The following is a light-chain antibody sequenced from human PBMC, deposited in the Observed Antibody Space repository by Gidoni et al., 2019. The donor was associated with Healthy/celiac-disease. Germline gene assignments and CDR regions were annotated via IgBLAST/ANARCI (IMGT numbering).Light chain of an antibody. J-gene: IGKJ5*01. CDR2: WAS. CDR1: QSVLYSSNNKNY. V-gene: IGKV4-1*01. CDR3: QQYYSTRLT. Sequence: DIVMTQSPDSLAVSLGERATINCKSSQSVLYSSNNKNYLAWYQQKPGQPPKLLIYWASTRESGVPDRFSGSGSGTDFTLTISSLQAEDVAVYYCQQYYSTRLTFGQXTRLEIK.